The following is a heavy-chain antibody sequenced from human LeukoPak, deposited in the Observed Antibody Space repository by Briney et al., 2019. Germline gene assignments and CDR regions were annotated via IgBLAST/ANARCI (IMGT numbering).Heavy chain of an antibody. J-gene: IGHJ4*02. Sequence: PSETLSLTCTASGASISSSSDYWGWLPRPPGKGLEWIGSIIYSGRTYHNPSLKSTLTMSVYTSARQFSLRLSSVTAADTAVYFCTRHYYDSSGYRRDYYFDYWGQGILVTVSS. V-gene: IGHV4-39*01. CDR1: GASISSSSDY. D-gene: IGHD3-22*01. CDR2: IIYSGRT. CDR3: TRHYYDSSGYRRDYYFDY.